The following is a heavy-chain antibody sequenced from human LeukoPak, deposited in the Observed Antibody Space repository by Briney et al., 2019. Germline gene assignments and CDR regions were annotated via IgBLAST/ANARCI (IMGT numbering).Heavy chain of an antibody. CDR2: ISAYNGNT. Sequence: GASVKVSCKASGYTFTSYDITWVRQAPGQGLEWMGWISAYNGNTNYAQKLQGRVTMTTDTSTSTAYMELRSLRSDDTAVYYCARDRAYGSGGDYPDPDYFDYWGQGTLVTVSS. J-gene: IGHJ4*02. V-gene: IGHV1-18*01. D-gene: IGHD3-10*01. CDR3: ARDRAYGSGGDYPDPDYFDY. CDR1: GYTFTSYD.